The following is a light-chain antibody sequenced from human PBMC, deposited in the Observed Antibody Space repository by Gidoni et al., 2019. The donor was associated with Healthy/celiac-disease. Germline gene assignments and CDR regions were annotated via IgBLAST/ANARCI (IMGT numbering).Light chain of an antibody. CDR3: QSYDSSLSGWV. J-gene: IGLJ3*02. Sequence: QSVLTQPPAVSGAPGQRVTISCPGSSSNIGAGYDVHWYQQLPGTAPKLLIYGNSNRPSGVPDRFSCSKSGTSASLAITGLQAEDEADYYCQSYDSSLSGWVFGGGTKLTVL. CDR2: GNS. V-gene: IGLV1-40*01. CDR1: SSNIGAGYD.